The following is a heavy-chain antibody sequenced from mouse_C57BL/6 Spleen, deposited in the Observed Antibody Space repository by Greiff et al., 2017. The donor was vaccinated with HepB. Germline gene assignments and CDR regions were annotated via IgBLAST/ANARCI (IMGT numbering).Heavy chain of an antibody. CDR3: ARGGNRYAMDY. D-gene: IGHD2-1*01. Sequence: EVKVVESGGGLVKPGGSLKLSCAASGFTFSDYGMHWVRQAPEKGLEWVAYISSGSSTIYYADTVKGRFTISRDNAKNTLFLQMTSLRSEDTAMYYCARGGNRYAMDYWGQGTSVTVSS. CDR1: GFTFSDYG. CDR2: ISSGSSTI. V-gene: IGHV5-17*01. J-gene: IGHJ4*01.